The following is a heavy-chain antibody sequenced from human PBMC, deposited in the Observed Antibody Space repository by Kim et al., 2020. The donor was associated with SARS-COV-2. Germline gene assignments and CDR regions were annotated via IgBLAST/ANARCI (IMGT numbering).Heavy chain of an antibody. CDR2: ISYDGSNK. Sequence: GGSLRLSCAASGFTFSSYGMHWVRQAPGKGLEWVAVISYDGSNKYYADSVKGRFPISRDNSKNTLYLQMNSLRAEDTTVYYCAKDTAYYYDSSGYYPSLLDYWGQGTLVTVSS. D-gene: IGHD3-22*01. CDR3: AKDTAYYYDSSGYYPSLLDY. CDR1: GFTFSSYG. J-gene: IGHJ4*02. V-gene: IGHV3-30*18.